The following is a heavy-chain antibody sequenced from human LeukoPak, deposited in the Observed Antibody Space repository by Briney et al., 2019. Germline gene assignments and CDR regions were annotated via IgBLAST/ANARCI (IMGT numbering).Heavy chain of an antibody. CDR2: INPNSGGT. Sequence: RASVKVSCKASGYTFTGYYMHWVRQAPGQGLEWMGWINPNSGGTNYAQKFQGRVTMTRDTSISTAYMELSRLRSDDTAVYYCARDFRTPRSRVPYYYYGMDVWGQRTTVTVSS. CDR1: GYTFTGYY. J-gene: IGHJ6*02. CDR3: ARDFRTPRSRVPYYYYGMDV. D-gene: IGHD2-2*01. V-gene: IGHV1-2*02.